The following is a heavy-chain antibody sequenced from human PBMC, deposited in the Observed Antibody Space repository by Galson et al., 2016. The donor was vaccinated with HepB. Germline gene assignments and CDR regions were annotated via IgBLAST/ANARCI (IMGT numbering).Heavy chain of an antibody. D-gene: IGHD4-17*01. J-gene: IGHJ4*02. V-gene: IGHV3-11*01. CDR3: VHGDYPY. CDR2: IGSSGSI. Sequence: SLRLSCAASGFTFSDYYMSWIRQAPGKGLELVSHIGSSGSIYYTDSAKGRFTISRDNAKNSLYLQMNSLRAEDTAVYYCVHGDYPYWGQGTLVTVSS. CDR1: GFTFSDYY.